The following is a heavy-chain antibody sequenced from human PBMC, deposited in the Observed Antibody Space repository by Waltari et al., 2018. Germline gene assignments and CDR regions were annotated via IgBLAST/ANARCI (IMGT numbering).Heavy chain of an antibody. D-gene: IGHD3-10*01. Sequence: QVQLQQWGAGLLKPSETLSLTCAVYGGSFSGYYWSWIRQPPGKGLEWIGEINHSGSTNYHPSLKSRVTISVDTSKNQFSLKLSSVTAADTAVYYCARRRITMVRGAYGMDVWGQGTTVTVSS. CDR2: INHSGST. V-gene: IGHV4-34*01. CDR3: ARRRITMVRGAYGMDV. J-gene: IGHJ6*02. CDR1: GGSFSGYY.